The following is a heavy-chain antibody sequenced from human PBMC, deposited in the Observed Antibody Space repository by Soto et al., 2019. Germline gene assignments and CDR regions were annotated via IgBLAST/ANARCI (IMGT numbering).Heavy chain of an antibody. CDR2: VNYSGST. CDR3: ARDKITGLFDY. Sequence: PSETLSLTCTVSGGSISSGSYYWSWIRQPPGKGLEWIGYVNYSGSTNYNPSLKSRVTISVDTSKNQFSLKLTSVTAADTAVYYCARDKITGLFDYWGQGTLVTVSS. J-gene: IGHJ4*02. CDR1: GGSISSGSYY. D-gene: IGHD2-8*02. V-gene: IGHV4-61*01.